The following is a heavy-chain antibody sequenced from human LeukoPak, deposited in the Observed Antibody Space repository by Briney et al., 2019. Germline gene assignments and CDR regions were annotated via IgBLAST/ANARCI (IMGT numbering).Heavy chain of an antibody. J-gene: IGHJ6*02. V-gene: IGHV4-34*01. CDR2: NNHSGST. CDR3: ARGLYGMDV. Sequence: KPSETLSLTCAVYGGSFSGYYWSWIRQPPGKGLEWIGENNHSGSTNYNPSLESRVTILVDTSKNQFSLKLSSVTAADTAVYYCARGLYGMDVWGQGTTVTVSS. CDR1: GGSFSGYY.